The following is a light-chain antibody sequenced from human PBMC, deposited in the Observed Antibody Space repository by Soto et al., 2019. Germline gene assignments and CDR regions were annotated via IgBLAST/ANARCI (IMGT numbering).Light chain of an antibody. V-gene: IGLV2-8*01. CDR1: SSDVGDFNY. CDR2: EVS. J-gene: IGLJ2*01. CDR3: QSYDSSLSGLV. Sequence: QSALTQPPSASGSPGQSVTISCTGTSSDVGDFNYVSWYQQHPGKAPKLMIYEVSKRPSGVPDRFSGSKSGTSASLAITGLQAEDEADYYCQSYDSSLSGLVFGGGTKLTVL.